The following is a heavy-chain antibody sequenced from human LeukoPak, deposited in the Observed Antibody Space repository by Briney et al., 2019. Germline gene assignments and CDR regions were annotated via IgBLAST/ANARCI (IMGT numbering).Heavy chain of an antibody. Sequence: ASVKVSCKASGYTFTGYCMHWVRQAPGQGLEWMGRINPNSGGTNYAQKFQGRVTMTRHTSISIAYMELSRLRSDDTAVYYCARPDCSSTSCLNAFDIWGQGTMVTVSS. V-gene: IGHV1-2*06. J-gene: IGHJ3*02. CDR1: GYTFTGYC. CDR2: INPNSGGT. CDR3: ARPDCSSTSCLNAFDI. D-gene: IGHD2-2*01.